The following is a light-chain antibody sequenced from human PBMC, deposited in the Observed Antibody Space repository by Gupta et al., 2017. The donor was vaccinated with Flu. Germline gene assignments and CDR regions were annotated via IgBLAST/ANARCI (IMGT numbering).Light chain of an antibody. CDR2: GAS. Sequence: DMVLTQSPDTLSLSPGERATLSCRASQSVSSNYLAWYQQKPGQAPRLLIFGASTRATGIPDRFRGSGSGTDFTLTISRLEPEDFAVYYCQQYGSSPGYTFGQGTKLEIK. CDR1: QSVSSNY. J-gene: IGKJ2*01. CDR3: QQYGSSPGYT. V-gene: IGKV3-20*01.